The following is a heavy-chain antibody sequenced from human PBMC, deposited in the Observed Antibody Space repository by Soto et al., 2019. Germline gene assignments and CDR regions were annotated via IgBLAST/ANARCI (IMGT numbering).Heavy chain of an antibody. V-gene: IGHV1-69*13. D-gene: IGHD6-19*01. CDR2: IIPIFGTA. CDR1: GGTFSSYA. J-gene: IGHJ6*02. Sequence: SVKVSCKASGGTFSSYAISWVRQAPGQGLEWMGGIIPIFGTANYAQKFQGRVTITADESTSTAHMELSSLRSEDTAVYYCARVAVAGIEPGTVYYYGMDVWGQGTTVTVSS. CDR3: ARVAVAGIEPGTVYYYGMDV.